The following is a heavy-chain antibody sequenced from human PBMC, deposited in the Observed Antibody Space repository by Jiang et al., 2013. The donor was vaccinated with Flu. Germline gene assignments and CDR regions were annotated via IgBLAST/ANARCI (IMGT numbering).Heavy chain of an antibody. Sequence: VQLVESGPGLVKSSETLSLTCAVSGGSISNYYWTWIRQPAGKGLEWIGRIYSTGYTNYNPSLKSRVTMSVDTSKKQFSLKLNSVTDADTAVYYCARWRVDRDYSHAFDIWGQGTMVTVSS. D-gene: IGHD4-17*01. J-gene: IGHJ3*02. CDR3: ARWRVDRDYSHAFDI. CDR1: GGSISNYY. CDR2: IYSTGYT. V-gene: IGHV4-4*07.